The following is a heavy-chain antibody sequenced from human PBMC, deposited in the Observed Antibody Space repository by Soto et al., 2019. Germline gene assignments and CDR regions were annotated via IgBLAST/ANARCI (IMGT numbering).Heavy chain of an antibody. Sequence: SVKVSCKASGGTFSSYAISWVRQAPGQGLEWMGGIIPIFGTANYAQKFQGRVTITADKSTSTAYMELSSLRSEDTAVYYCAREVYYYDSSGSYFDYWGQGTLVTVSS. V-gene: IGHV1-69*06. CDR2: IIPIFGTA. CDR1: GGTFSSYA. D-gene: IGHD3-22*01. CDR3: AREVYYYDSSGSYFDY. J-gene: IGHJ4*02.